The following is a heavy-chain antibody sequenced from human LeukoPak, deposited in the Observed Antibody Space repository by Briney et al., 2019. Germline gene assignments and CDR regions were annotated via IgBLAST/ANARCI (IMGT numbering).Heavy chain of an antibody. D-gene: IGHD2-2*01. J-gene: IGHJ1*01. V-gene: IGHV1-69*01. CDR2: IIPIFGTA. Sequence: SVKVSCKASGGTFSSYAISWVRQAPGQGLEWMGGIIPIFGTANYAQKFQGRVTITADESTSTAYMELSSLRSEDTGVYYCARGGRCSSTSCYHAEYFQHWGQGTLVTVSS. CDR3: ARGGRCSSTSCYHAEYFQH. CDR1: GGTFSSYA.